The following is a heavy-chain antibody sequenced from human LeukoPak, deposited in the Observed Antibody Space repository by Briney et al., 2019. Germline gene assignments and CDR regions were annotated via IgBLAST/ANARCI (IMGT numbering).Heavy chain of an antibody. Sequence: GGSLRLSCAASGFTVSSNYMSWVRQAPGEGLEWVSVIYSGGSTYYADSVKGRFTISRDNSKNTLYLQMNSLRAEDTAVYYCARSRSYHDFWSGYYTYYFDYWGQGTLVTVSS. CDR1: GFTVSSNY. J-gene: IGHJ4*02. D-gene: IGHD3-3*01. CDR2: IYSGGST. V-gene: IGHV3-66*02. CDR3: ARSRSYHDFWSGYYTYYFDY.